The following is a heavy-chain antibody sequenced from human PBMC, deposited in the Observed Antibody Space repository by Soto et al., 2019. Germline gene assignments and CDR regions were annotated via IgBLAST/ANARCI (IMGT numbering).Heavy chain of an antibody. D-gene: IGHD3-10*01. CDR2: LQQDESVQ. V-gene: IGHV3-7*01. CDR3: ARRASPYGAFDV. CDR1: GFALRNYW. J-gene: IGHJ3*01. Sequence: EMQLVESGGGVVQPGGSLRLSCAASGFALRNYWMNWVRQAPGKGLQWLANLQQDESVQDNVDPVRGRFTISRDNAKNSLYLQLNSLEVDDTAVYYCARRASPYGAFDVWGQGTMVTVSS.